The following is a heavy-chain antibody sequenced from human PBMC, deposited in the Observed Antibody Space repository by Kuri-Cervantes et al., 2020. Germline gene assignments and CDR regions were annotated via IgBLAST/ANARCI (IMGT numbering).Heavy chain of an antibody. Sequence: SVKVSCKASGGTFDSYAINWVRQAPGQGLEWMGGIIPIFGTANYAQKFQGRVTITTDESTSTAYMELSSLRSEDTAVYFCARDLYPSIAVAGLWGQGTLVTVSS. CDR2: IIPIFGTA. CDR1: GGTFDSYA. CDR3: ARDLYPSIAVAGL. J-gene: IGHJ4*02. V-gene: IGHV1-69*05. D-gene: IGHD6-19*01.